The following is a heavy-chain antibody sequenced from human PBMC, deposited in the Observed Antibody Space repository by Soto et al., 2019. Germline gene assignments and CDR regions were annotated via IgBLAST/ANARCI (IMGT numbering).Heavy chain of an antibody. V-gene: IGHV1-69*06. CDR2: IIPIFGTA. CDR3: ARPHCSGGSCYYTYYYYGMDV. CDR1: GGTFSSYA. J-gene: IGHJ6*02. D-gene: IGHD2-15*01. Sequence: SVKVSCKASGGTFSSYAISWVRQAPGQGLEWMGGIIPIFGTANYAQKFQGRVTITADKSTSTAYMELSSLRSEDTAVYYCARPHCSGGSCYYTYYYYGMDVWGQGTRVTVSS.